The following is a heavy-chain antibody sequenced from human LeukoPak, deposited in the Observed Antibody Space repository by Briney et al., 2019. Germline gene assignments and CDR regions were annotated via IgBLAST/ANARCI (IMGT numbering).Heavy chain of an antibody. Sequence: GGSLRLSCAASGFTLGSDDMHWVRQIPGQGLEWVAAVSSGFHALFAEYVQGGCPVSREDHWKHLYLQKNSLRAGDPAVFYCFREERGYQYTYFDYWGQGTLVTVSS. CDR3: FREERGYQYTYFDY. D-gene: IGHD5-18*01. V-gene: IGHV3-13*01. J-gene: IGHJ4*02. CDR2: VSSGFHA. CDR1: GFTLGSDD.